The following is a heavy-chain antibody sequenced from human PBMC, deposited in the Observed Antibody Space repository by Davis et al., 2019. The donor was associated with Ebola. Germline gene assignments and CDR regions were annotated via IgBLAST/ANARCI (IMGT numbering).Heavy chain of an antibody. J-gene: IGHJ4*02. CDR2: ILSNADGETT. CDR1: GFTFNTAW. V-gene: IGHV3-15*01. CDR3: ATGGELPGY. Sequence: GGSLRLSCAASGFTFNTAWMSWVRQAPGKGLQWVGRILSNADGETTDYAAPVKGRFTISRDDSSNTVSLQLNSLKTEDTAVYYCATGGELPGYWGQGTLVTVSS. D-gene: IGHD1-7*01.